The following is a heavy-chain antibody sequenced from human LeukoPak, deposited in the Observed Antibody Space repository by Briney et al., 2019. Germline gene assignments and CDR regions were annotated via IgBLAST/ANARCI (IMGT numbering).Heavy chain of an antibody. CDR2: ISHDGSNK. CDR1: GFTFSSYA. J-gene: IGHJ4*02. Sequence: PGRSLRLSYAASGFTFSSYAMHWVRQAPGKGLEWVAVISHDGSNKYYADSVKGRFTISRDNSKNTLYLQMNSLRAEDTAVYYCARDSEWELLWYFDYWGQGTLVTVSS. V-gene: IGHV3-30-3*01. D-gene: IGHD1-26*01. CDR3: ARDSEWELLWYFDY.